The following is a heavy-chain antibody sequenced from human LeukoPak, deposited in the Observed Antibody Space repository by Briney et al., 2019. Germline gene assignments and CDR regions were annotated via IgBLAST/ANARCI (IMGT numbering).Heavy chain of an antibody. D-gene: IGHD6-19*01. V-gene: IGHV4-34*01. CDR3: ARGVRIAVAAPHLNY. CDR2: IDHSGST. Sequence: PSETLSLTCAVYGGSFSGYHWNWIRKPPGKGLEWIGEIDHSGSTNYNPSLKGRVTISVDTSKNQFSLNLSSVTAADTAVYFCARGVRIAVAAPHLNYWGQGTLVTVSS. J-gene: IGHJ4*02. CDR1: GGSFSGYH.